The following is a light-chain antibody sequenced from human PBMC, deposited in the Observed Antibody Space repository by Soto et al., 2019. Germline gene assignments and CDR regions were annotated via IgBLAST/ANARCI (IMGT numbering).Light chain of an antibody. J-gene: IGKJ1*01. Sequence: DIQMTQSPSTLSASVGDKVTITCRASQSISRWVAWYQQKPGKAPKLLIYDASDLESGVPSRFSGSGSGTEFTLTISSLQPDDSATYYSQQYNSYSWTFGQGTKVEIK. CDR2: DAS. CDR1: QSISRW. CDR3: QQYNSYSWT. V-gene: IGKV1-5*01.